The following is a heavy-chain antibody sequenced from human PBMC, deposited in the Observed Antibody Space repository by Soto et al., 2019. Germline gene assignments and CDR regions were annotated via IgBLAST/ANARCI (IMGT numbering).Heavy chain of an antibody. CDR3: AKNGRAAAMYNWFDP. V-gene: IGHV3-23*01. Sequence: QDGWCVRLTCAGCGFTFSSDAMNWVSKAPGKGLECVSTISGSGGTTYYADSVKGRFTISRDNSKNTLYLQMSSLRAEDTAVYYCAKNGRAAAMYNWFDPWGRGTLVTVSS. CDR2: ISGSGGTT. J-gene: IGHJ5*02. CDR1: GFTFSSDA. D-gene: IGHD6-13*01.